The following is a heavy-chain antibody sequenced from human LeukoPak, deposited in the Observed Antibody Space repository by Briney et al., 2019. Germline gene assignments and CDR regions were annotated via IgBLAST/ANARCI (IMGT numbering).Heavy chain of an antibody. CDR1: GFTFSAYA. Sequence: GMSLRLSCAASGFTFSAYAMHWVRQAPGKGLEWVAIISYDGNIKYQADSVKGRFTISRDDSKNTLYLQMNSLRAEDTAVYYCARDRSANSRVYYFDYWGQGTLVAVSS. CDR2: ISYDGNIK. J-gene: IGHJ4*02. CDR3: ARDRSANSRVYYFDY. V-gene: IGHV3-30-3*01. D-gene: IGHD4/OR15-4a*01.